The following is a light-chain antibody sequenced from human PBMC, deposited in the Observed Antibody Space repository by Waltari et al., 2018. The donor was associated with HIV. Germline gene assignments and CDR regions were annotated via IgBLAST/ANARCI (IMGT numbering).Light chain of an antibody. V-gene: IGLV2-11*01. CDR2: DVS. CDR1: SSDVGRYNY. J-gene: IGLJ1*01. CDR3: CSYAGSYPSV. Sequence: QSALTQPRSVSGSPGQSVTISCTGTSSDVGRYNYVSWYQHHPGKAPKIMIYDVSKRPSGVPDRFSGSKSGHTASLTISCLQAEDEAAYYCCSYAGSYPSVFGAGTEVTVL.